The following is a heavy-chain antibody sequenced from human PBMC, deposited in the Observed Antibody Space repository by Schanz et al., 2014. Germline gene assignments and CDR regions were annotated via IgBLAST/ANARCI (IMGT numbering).Heavy chain of an antibody. CDR2: IKSRSDGGTT. V-gene: IGHV3-15*01. D-gene: IGHD3-10*01. Sequence: EAQVVESGGGLVKPGGSLRLSCVASGFTFSNAWMNWVRQGPGNRLEWVGRIKSRSDGGTTDYAAPGKGRFIISRDDSRNTLYLQMSGLKTEDTAVYYCSTTPNFYASVTYSWFDPWGQGTRVTVSS. CDR1: GFTFSNAW. J-gene: IGHJ5*02. CDR3: STTPNFYASVTYSWFDP.